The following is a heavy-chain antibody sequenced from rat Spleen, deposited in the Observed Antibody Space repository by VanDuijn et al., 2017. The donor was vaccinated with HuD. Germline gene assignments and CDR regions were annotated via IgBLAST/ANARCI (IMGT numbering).Heavy chain of an antibody. CDR2: ISSGGIT. J-gene: IGHJ2*01. Sequence: QVQLKESGPGLVQPSETLSLTCTVSGFSLTSYSVSWVRQPLGKGLEWIAAISSGGITYYNSALKSRLSISRDTSKSQVFLKMNSLQTEDTAMYFCARGSAFFDYWGQGVMVTVSS. CDR1: GFSLTSYS. CDR3: ARGSAFFDY. V-gene: IGHV2-6*01.